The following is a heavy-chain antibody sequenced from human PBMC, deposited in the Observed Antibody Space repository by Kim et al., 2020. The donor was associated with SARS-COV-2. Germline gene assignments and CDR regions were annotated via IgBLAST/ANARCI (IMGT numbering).Heavy chain of an antibody. CDR2: I. Sequence: IDEADSVKGRFITSRDNARNSLYLQMNSLRPEDTALYYCTRDVLAGGADVWGQGTAVIVSS. V-gene: IGHV3-9*01. D-gene: IGHD2-21*01. CDR3: TRDVLAGGADV. J-gene: IGHJ6*02.